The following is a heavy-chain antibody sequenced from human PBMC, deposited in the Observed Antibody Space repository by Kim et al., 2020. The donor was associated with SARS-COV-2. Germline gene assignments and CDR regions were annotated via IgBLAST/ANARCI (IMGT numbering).Heavy chain of an antibody. Sequence: MFYADSVKGRFTISRDNAENSLFLQMNSLRAEDTAVYYCARGPYGGNRLCDYWGQGTLVTVSS. D-gene: IGHD4-17*01. V-gene: IGHV3-48*03. J-gene: IGHJ4*02. CDR3: ARGPYGGNRLCDY. CDR2: M.